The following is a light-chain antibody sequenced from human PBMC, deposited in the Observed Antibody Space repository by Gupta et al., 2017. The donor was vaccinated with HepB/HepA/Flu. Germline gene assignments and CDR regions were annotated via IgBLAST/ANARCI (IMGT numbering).Light chain of an antibody. CDR2: QVS. CDR1: QSLVFSDGNTF. CDR3: VQGTHWPT. J-gene: IGKJ4*01. V-gene: IGKV2-30*01. Sequence: DVALTQSPLSLPVTLGRPASISCRSSQSLVFSDGNTFLHWFQQRPGQSPRRLLYQVSKRDSGVPERFSGSGSGTDFTLRISRVEAEDVAIYYCVQGTHWPTFGGGTKVEIK.